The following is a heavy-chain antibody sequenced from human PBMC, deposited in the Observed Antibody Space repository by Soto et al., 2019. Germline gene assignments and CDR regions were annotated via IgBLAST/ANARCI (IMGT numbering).Heavy chain of an antibody. CDR2: INHSGST. D-gene: IGHD3-10*01. J-gene: IGHJ4*02. CDR3: ASSSYYYGSRPLDY. CDR1: GVSFSGYY. Sequence: PSETLSLTCAVYGVSFSGYYWSWIRQPPGKGLEWIGEINHSGSTNYNPSLKSRVTISVDTSKNQFSLKLSSVTAADTAVYYCASSSYYYGSRPLDYWGQGTLVTVSS. V-gene: IGHV4-34*01.